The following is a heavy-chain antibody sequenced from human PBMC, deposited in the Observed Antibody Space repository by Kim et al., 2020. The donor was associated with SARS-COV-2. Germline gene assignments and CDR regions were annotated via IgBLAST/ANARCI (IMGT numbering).Heavy chain of an antibody. CDR3: ARVVHDILTGYYPSDY. CDR2: INTNTGNP. D-gene: IGHD3-9*01. Sequence: ASVKVSCKASGYTFTSYAMNWVRQAPGQGLEWMGWINTNTGNPTYAQGFTGRFVFSLDTSVSTAYLQISSLKAEDTAVYYCARVVHDILTGYYPSDYWGQGTLVTVSS. CDR1: GYTFTSYA. J-gene: IGHJ4*02. V-gene: IGHV7-4-1*02.